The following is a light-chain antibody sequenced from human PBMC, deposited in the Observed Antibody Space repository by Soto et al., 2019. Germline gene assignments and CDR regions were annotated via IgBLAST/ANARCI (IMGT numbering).Light chain of an antibody. CDR2: GNG. CDR1: SSNIGAGYD. V-gene: IGLV1-40*01. J-gene: IGLJ1*01. Sequence: QSVLTQPPSVSGAPGQRVTISCTGSSSNIGAGYDVHWYQQLPGTAPKLLIYGNGNRPSGVPDRFSGSKSGTSASLAITGLQAEDEADYYCATWDDGLSAYVFGTGTKVTVL. CDR3: ATWDDGLSAYV.